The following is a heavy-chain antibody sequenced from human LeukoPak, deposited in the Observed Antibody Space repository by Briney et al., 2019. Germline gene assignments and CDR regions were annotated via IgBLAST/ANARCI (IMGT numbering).Heavy chain of an antibody. D-gene: IGHD3-10*01. CDR2: ISSGSSAI. CDR3: ARAPRFRLVGVPKGPFDP. Sequence: GGSLRLSCEASGFTFTTYSMTWVRQAPGKGLEWVSIISSGSSAIFSADALKGRFTISRDGAKNSLYLQMNSLRAEDTAVYYCARAPRFRLVGVPKGPFDPWGQGTLVTVSS. CDR1: GFTFTTYS. V-gene: IGHV3-21*04. J-gene: IGHJ5*02.